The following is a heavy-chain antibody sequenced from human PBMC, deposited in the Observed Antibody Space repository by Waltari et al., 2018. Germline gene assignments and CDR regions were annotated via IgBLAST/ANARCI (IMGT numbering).Heavy chain of an antibody. CDR2: FDPEDGET. Sequence: QVQLVQSGAEVKKPGASVKVSCKVSGYTLTDLSMPWVRQAPGQGLEWMGGFDPEDGETIYAQKFQGRVTMTEDTSTDTAYMELSSLRSEDTAVYYCATLLRYFDWLLPNAFDIWGQGTMVTVSS. D-gene: IGHD3-9*01. V-gene: IGHV1-24*01. J-gene: IGHJ3*02. CDR1: GYTLTDLS. CDR3: ATLLRYFDWLLPNAFDI.